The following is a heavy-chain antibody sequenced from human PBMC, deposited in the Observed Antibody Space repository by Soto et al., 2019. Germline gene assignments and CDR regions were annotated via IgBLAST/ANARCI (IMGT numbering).Heavy chain of an antibody. V-gene: IGHV3-30-3*01. CDR1: GFTFSSYA. J-gene: IGHJ3*02. Sequence: QVQLVESGGGVVQPGRSLRLSCAASGFTFSSYAMHWVRQAPGKGLEWVAVISYDGSNKYYADSVKGRFTISRDNSKNTLYLQMNSLTAEDTAVYYCARDRSTMIVVTGAFDIWGQGTMVTVSS. CDR2: ISYDGSNK. CDR3: ARDRSTMIVVTGAFDI. D-gene: IGHD3-22*01.